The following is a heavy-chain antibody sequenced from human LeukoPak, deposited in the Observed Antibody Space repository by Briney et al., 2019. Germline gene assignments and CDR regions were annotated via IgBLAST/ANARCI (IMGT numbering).Heavy chain of an antibody. CDR1: GGTFSSYA. CDR2: IIPIFGTA. Sequence: GASVKVSCKASGGTFSSYAISWVRQAPGQGLEWMGGIIPIFGTANYAQKFQGRVTITADESTSTAYMELSSLRSEDTAAYYCARDSQAYYDFWSGYNNYYYGMDVWGQGTTVTVSS. CDR3: ARDSQAYYDFWSGYNNYYYGMDV. V-gene: IGHV1-69*13. D-gene: IGHD3-3*01. J-gene: IGHJ6*02.